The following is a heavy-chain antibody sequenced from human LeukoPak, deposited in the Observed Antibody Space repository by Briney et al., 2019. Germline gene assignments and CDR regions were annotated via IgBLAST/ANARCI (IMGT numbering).Heavy chain of an antibody. D-gene: IGHD3-10*01. CDR1: GYTFTVYY. J-gene: IGHJ5*02. Sequence: GASVSVSYRASGYTFTVYYMHWVRQAPGQGREGMGWINPNSGGTNYAQKFQGRVTMTRDTSISTAYMELSRLRSDDTAVYYCARDSPYMVRGVPNWFDPWGQGTLVTVSS. CDR3: ARDSPYMVRGVPNWFDP. V-gene: IGHV1-2*02. CDR2: INPNSGGT.